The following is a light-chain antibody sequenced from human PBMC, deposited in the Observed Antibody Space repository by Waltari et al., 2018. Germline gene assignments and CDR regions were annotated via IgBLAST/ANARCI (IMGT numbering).Light chain of an antibody. J-gene: IGKJ1*01. CDR1: QSVSSN. V-gene: IGKV3-15*01. CDR2: GAS. Sequence: EIVMTQSPATLSVSPGDRATLPCRASQSVSSNLAWYQQIPGQAPSLLIYGASTRATGIPARFTGSGSATEFTLTISSMQSEDFAVYYCQQYNNWPGTFGQGTKVEIK. CDR3: QQYNNWPGT.